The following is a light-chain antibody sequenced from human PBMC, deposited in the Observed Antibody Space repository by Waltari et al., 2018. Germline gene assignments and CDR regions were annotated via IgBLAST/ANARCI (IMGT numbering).Light chain of an antibody. CDR2: DAS. V-gene: IGKV3-11*01. CDR1: QSVGTS. J-gene: IGKJ1*01. Sequence: ELFLTQSPATLSVSAGDRAALSCRASQSVGTSLAWYQHRTGQAPRLLIYDASKRAAGIPARFSGSGSGTDFTLAIDTLEPEDFAVYYGQQRNTWPRTFGQGTKVEI. CDR3: QQRNTWPRT.